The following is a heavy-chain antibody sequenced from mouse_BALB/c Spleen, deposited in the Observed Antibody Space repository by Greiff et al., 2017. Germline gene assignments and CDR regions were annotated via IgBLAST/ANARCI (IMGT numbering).Heavy chain of an antibody. CDR3: ARSTMITRMDY. CDR2: INPSNGRT. Sequence: QVQLQQSGAELVKPGASVKLSCKASGYTFTSYWMHWVKQRPGQGLEWIGEINPSNGRTNYNEKFKSKATLTVDKSSSTAYMQLSSLTSEDSAVYYCARSTMITRMDYWGQGTSGTVSS. D-gene: IGHD2-4*01. J-gene: IGHJ4*01. V-gene: IGHV1S81*02. CDR1: GYTFTSYW.